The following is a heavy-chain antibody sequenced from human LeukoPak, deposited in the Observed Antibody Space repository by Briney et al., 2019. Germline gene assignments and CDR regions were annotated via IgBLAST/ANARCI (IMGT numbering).Heavy chain of an antibody. D-gene: IGHD3-16*01. CDR1: GFTFSDYY. CDR2: ISSSGSTI. J-gene: IGHJ3*02. CDR3: ARGPSTYYDYIWGSSMDI. V-gene: IGHV3-11*01. Sequence: GSLRLSCAASGFTFSDYYMGWIRQAPGKGLEWVSYISSSGSTIYYADSVKGRFTISRDNAKNSLYLQMNSLRAEDTAVYYCARGPSTYYDYIWGSSMDIWGQGTMVTVSS.